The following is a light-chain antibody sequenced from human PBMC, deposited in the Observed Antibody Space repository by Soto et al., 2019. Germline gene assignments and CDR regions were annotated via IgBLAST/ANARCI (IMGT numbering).Light chain of an antibody. J-gene: IGKJ4*01. CDR2: DAS. CDR3: QQFSSYPLT. CDR1: QTVRNNY. Sequence: EFVLTQSPGTLSLCPGERATLSFRASQTVRNNYLAWYQQKPGQAPRLLIYDASSRATGIPDRFSGGGSGTDFTLTISRLEPEDFAVYYCQQFSSYPLTFGGGTKVDIK. V-gene: IGKV3-20*01.